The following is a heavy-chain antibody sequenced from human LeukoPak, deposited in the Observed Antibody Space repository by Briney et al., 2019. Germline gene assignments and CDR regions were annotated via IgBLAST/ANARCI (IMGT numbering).Heavy chain of an antibody. D-gene: IGHD4-23*01. Sequence: GGSLRLSCAASGFTFSSYAMHWVRQAPGKGLEWVAVISYDGSNKYYADSVKGRFTISRDNSKNTLYLQMNSLRAEDTAVYYCAGGDDYGGITYNWGQGTLVTVSS. J-gene: IGHJ4*02. CDR2: ISYDGSNK. CDR1: GFTFSSYA. CDR3: AGGDDYGGITYN. V-gene: IGHV3-30-3*01.